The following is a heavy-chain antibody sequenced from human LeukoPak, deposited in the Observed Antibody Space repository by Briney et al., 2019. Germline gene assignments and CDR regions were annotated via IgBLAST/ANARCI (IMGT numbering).Heavy chain of an antibody. J-gene: IGHJ4*02. CDR3: VRESAYCGGDCYSPRGDY. CDR2: IWHDGSVE. D-gene: IGHD2-21*02. V-gene: IGHV3-33*01. Sequence: GGSLRLSCAASGFTFSRLGMQWVRQAPGKGLEWVAMIWHDGSVEEYADSVKGRFSISRDNSQNTLYLQMNSLRAEDTALYYCVRESAYCGGDCYSPRGDYWGQGTLVTVSS. CDR1: GFTFSRLG.